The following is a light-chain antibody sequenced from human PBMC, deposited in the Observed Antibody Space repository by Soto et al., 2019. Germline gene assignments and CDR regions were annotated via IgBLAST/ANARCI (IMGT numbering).Light chain of an antibody. V-gene: IGKV2-28*01. CDR3: VPTLHAPSS. CDR2: LGS. CDR1: QSLRHHNGYNY. Sequence: DIVMTQSPLSLPVTPGEPASISCRSSQSLRHHNGYNYLDWYLQKPGQSPQVLIYLGSNRASGVPDRVSGSGCGTVFTLNISRVEADDVGVYYGVPTLHAPSSLGQGPKLEIK. J-gene: IGKJ2*01.